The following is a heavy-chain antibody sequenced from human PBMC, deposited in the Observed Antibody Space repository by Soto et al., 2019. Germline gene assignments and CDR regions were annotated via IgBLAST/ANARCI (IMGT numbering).Heavy chain of an antibody. CDR1: GFRFSDNY. D-gene: IGHD7-27*01. J-gene: IGHJ3*02. CDR3: ARERDWGSSSSAFDI. Sequence: QVQLVESGGGLVKPGGSLRLSCAASGFRFSDNYMGRIRQAPGKGLEWLSYITGSGRSMYYADSFKGRFTISRDNTKNPLYLQLDSLRADDTAVYYCARERDWGSSSSAFDIWGRGTMVIVSS. V-gene: IGHV3-11*01. CDR2: ITGSGRSM.